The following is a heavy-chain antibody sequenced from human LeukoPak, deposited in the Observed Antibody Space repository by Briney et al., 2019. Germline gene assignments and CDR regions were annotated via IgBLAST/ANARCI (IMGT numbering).Heavy chain of an antibody. J-gene: IGHJ4*02. Sequence: SVKVSCKASGYTFTTYAISWVRQAPGQGLEWMGGIIPIFGTANYAQKFQGRVTITADESTSTAYMELSSLRSEDTAVYYCARGVDYCGGDCYRFDYWGQGTLVTVSS. CDR1: GYTFTTYA. CDR2: IIPIFGTA. V-gene: IGHV1-69*13. CDR3: ARGVDYCGGDCYRFDY. D-gene: IGHD2-21*01.